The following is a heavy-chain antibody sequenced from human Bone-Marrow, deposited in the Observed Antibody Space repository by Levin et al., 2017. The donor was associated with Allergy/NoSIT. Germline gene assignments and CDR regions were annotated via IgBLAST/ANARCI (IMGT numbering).Heavy chain of an antibody. J-gene: IGHJ5*02. CDR2: MFAGGAA. CDR3: ARDETFNSWHTGWFDP. D-gene: IGHD6-13*01. CDR1: GGSIHNTNHY. Sequence: SLTLSLPCTVSGGSIHNTNHYWSWIRQPAGKGLEWIGRMFAGGAATYNRSLRSRVTISIDTSKNQFSLKLTSVTAADTAVYYCARDETFNSWHTGWFDPWGQGTLVTVSS. V-gene: IGHV4-61*02.